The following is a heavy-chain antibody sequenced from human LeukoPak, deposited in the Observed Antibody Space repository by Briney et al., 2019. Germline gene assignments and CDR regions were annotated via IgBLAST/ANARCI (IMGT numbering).Heavy chain of an antibody. V-gene: IGHV3-13*04. D-gene: IGHD2-15*01. CDR1: GFSFSSYD. CDR2: IGTHGDT. CDR3: VRAPVGSCRDGGCFSSNLDV. J-gene: IGHJ6*02. Sequence: GGSLRLSCAASGFSFSSYDMHWVRQGTGKRMEWLSYIGTHGDTNYPDSVRGRFTVSRENAKNSLYLQMNSLRDGDTAVYYCVRAPVGSCRDGGCFSSNLDVWGQRTTVTVSS.